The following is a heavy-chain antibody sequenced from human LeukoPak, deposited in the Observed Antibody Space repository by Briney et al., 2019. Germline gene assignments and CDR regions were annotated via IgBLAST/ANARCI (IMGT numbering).Heavy chain of an antibody. CDR2: IIPIFGTA. J-gene: IGHJ4*02. Sequence: GASVKVSCKASRGTFSPYAISWVRQAPGQRLEWMGGIIPIFGTANYAQKFQRRVTITADESTSTAYMELSSVRSEDTAVHYCARGAYDVLTGYLFDYWGQGTLVTVSS. CDR3: ARGAYDVLTGYLFDY. CDR1: RGTFSPYA. D-gene: IGHD3-9*01. V-gene: IGHV1-69*13.